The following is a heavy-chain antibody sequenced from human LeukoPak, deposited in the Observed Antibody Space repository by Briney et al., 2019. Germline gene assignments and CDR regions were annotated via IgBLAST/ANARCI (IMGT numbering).Heavy chain of an antibody. CDR3: AREGVVVVAATPTFYYYYYMDV. Sequence: GSLRLSCSGSGFHLHNHCMQWVRPAPGKGLEWVTFIRDGGRGKNYADSVKGRFTISRDNSKNTVYLQMNSLRVEDTAVYYCAREGVVVVAATPTFYYYYYMDVWGKGTTVTISS. CDR1: GFHLHNHC. D-gene: IGHD2-15*01. J-gene: IGHJ6*03. CDR2: IRDGGRGK. V-gene: IGHV3-30*02.